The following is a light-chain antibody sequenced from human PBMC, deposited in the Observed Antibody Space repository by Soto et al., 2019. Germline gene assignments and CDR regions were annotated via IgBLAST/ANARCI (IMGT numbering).Light chain of an antibody. CDR1: QSVSSSS. V-gene: IGKV3D-20*02. Sequence: EIVLTQSPDTLSLSPGERATLSCRASQSVSSSSVAWYQQKPGQAPRLLIYATSYRATDIPVRFSAGGAGTDFTLTISRLEPEDFAIYYCQQRYNWPPITFGQGTRLEIK. CDR3: QQRYNWPPIT. J-gene: IGKJ5*01. CDR2: ATS.